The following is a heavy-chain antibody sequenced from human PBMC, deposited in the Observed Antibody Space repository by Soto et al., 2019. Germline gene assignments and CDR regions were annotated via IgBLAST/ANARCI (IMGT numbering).Heavy chain of an antibody. CDR1: GFTFRSDG. J-gene: IGHJ4*02. Sequence: EVQLLESGGGLVQPGGSLRLSCAASGFTFRSDGMSWVRQAPGKGLEWVSGISGSGGSTYYADSVKGWFTISRDNSKNTLYLQMNSLRAEDTAVYYWAKESGGIGGSFDYWGQGTLVTVSS. CDR2: ISGSGGST. V-gene: IGHV3-23*01. D-gene: IGHD2-15*01. CDR3: AKESGGIGGSFDY.